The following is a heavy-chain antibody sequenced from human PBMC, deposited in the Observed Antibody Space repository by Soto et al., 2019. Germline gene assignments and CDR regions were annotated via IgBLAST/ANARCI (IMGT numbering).Heavy chain of an antibody. CDR2: IYYSGST. CDR1: GGSISSYY. D-gene: IGHD2-2*01. Sequence: SETLSLTCTVSGGSISSYYWSWIRQPPGKGLEWIGYIYYSGSTNYNPSLKSRVTISVDTSKNQFSLKLSSVTAADTAVYYCARDIVVVPAATPANYMDVWGKGTTVTVSS. J-gene: IGHJ6*03. CDR3: ARDIVVVPAATPANYMDV. V-gene: IGHV4-59*01.